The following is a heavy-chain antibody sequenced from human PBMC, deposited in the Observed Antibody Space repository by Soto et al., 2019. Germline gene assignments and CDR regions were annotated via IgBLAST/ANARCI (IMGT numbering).Heavy chain of an antibody. J-gene: IGHJ6*02. CDR2: IIPIFGTA. CDR1: GGTFSSYA. D-gene: IGHD3-22*01. Sequence: SVKVSCKASGGTFSSYAISWVRQAPGQGLEWMGGIIPIFGTANYAQKFQGRVTITADESTSTAYMELSSLRSEDTAVYYCARGYYDSSGYYGAGEGYYYYGMDIWGQGTTVTVSS. CDR3: ARGYYDSSGYYGAGEGYYYYGMDI. V-gene: IGHV1-69*13.